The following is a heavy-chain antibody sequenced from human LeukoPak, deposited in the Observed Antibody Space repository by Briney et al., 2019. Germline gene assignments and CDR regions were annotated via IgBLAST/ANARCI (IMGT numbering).Heavy chain of an antibody. V-gene: IGHV3-7*01. CDR2: IKQDGGEK. Sequence: PGGSLRLSCAASGFTFSSYGMHWVRQAPGKGLEWVANIKQDGGEKYYVDSVKGRFTISRDNAKNSLYLQMNSLRAEDTAVYYCAREAGLRLGPFDYWGQGTLVTVSS. J-gene: IGHJ4*02. CDR1: GFTFSSYG. CDR3: AREAGLRLGPFDY. D-gene: IGHD2-21*02.